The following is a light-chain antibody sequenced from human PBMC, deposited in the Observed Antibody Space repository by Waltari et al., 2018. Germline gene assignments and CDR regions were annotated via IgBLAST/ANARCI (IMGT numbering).Light chain of an antibody. J-gene: IGLJ2*01. CDR2: EVS. Sequence: QSALTQPASVSGSPGQSITISCTGTSRDVGTYNLVSWYQQHPGKAPKLLISEVSERPSVFSDRFSASKSADTASLTISGLQAEDEADYYCCSYSRSTTFVIFGGVTKLTVL. CDR3: CSYSRSTTFVI. CDR1: SRDVGTYNL. V-gene: IGLV2-23*02.